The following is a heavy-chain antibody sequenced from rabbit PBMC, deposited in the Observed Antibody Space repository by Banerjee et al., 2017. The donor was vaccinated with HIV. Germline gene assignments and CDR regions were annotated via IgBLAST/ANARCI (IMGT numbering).Heavy chain of an antibody. V-gene: IGHV1S40*01. Sequence: QSLEESGGDLVKPGASLTLTCTASGFSFSSTYYMCWVRQAPGKGLEWIACIDAGSSGNTYYASWAKGRFTFSKTSSTTVTLQMSSLTAADTATYFCARDSQYASYAGFGYATLDYGMDLWGPGTLVTVS. CDR1: GFSFSSTYY. J-gene: IGHJ6*01. CDR3: ARDSQYASYAGFGYATLDYGMDL. D-gene: IGHD6-1*01. CDR2: IDAGSSGNT.